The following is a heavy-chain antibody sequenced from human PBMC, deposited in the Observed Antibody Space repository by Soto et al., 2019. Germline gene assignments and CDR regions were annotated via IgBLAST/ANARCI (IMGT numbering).Heavy chain of an antibody. CDR1: AGSISRDY. D-gene: IGHD3-22*01. Sequence: SETLSLTCTVSAGSISRDYWSWIRQPVGKGLEWIGRIHISGSINYNPSLKSRITMSIDTSKNQFSLKLSSVTAADTAVYYCAKVSGVHYDSSSSSYYYNGMDVWGQGTTVTVSS. CDR3: AKVSGVHYDSSSSSYYYNGMDV. V-gene: IGHV4-4*07. J-gene: IGHJ6*02. CDR2: IHISGSI.